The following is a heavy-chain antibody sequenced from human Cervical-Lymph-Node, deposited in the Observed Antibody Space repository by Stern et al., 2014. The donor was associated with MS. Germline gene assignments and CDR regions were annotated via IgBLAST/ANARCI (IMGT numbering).Heavy chain of an antibody. CDR2: ISIYNGNT. CDR3: ARAESHSIGWPDQGGDK. Sequence: QVQLVQSGAEVKRPGASVKVSCKTSGYIFASYGISWLRQAPGQGLEWMGWISIYNGNTNYARNIQGRATMTTDTSTSTAYMELRSLRSDDTAVYYCARAESHSIGWPDQGGDKWGQGTLVTVSS. D-gene: IGHD6-19*01. V-gene: IGHV1-18*01. CDR1: GYIFASYG. J-gene: IGHJ4*02.